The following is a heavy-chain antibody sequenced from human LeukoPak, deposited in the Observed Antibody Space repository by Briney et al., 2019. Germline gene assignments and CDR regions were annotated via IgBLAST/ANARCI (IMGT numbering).Heavy chain of an antibody. V-gene: IGHV1-18*01. J-gene: IGHJ4*02. CDR1: GYTFTTYG. Sequence: GASVKVSCKASGYTFTTYGITWVRQAPGQGLEWMGWISAYNGNTNYAQKLQGRITMTTDTSTSTAYMELRSLRSDDTAVYYCARALVDGYKELGYWGQGTLVTVSS. CDR2: ISAYNGNT. CDR3: ARALVDGYKELGY. D-gene: IGHD5-24*01.